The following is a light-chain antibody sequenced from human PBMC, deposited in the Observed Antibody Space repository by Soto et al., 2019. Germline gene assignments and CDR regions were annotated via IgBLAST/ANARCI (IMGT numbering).Light chain of an antibody. J-gene: IGKJ1*01. V-gene: IGKV1-12*01. CDR2: AAS. Sequence: DIQVNPDPSSVFASLGDRVTVTCRASQNIGSWLAWYQQKPGKAPKLLIFAASSLQSGVPSRFSGSGSGTDFTLTISSLQPEDFATYYCLQDYNYPRTFGQGTKVDIK. CDR1: QNIGSW. CDR3: LQDYNYPRT.